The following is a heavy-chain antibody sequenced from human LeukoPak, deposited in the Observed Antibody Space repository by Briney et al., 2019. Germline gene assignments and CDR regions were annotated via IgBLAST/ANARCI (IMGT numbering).Heavy chain of an antibody. CDR1: GFTFSDYY. J-gene: IGHJ1*01. CDR2: ISSSGSTI. D-gene: IGHD2-15*01. V-gene: IGHV3-11*04. Sequence: GGSLRLSCAASGFTFSDYYMSWIRQAPGKGLEWVSYISSSGSTIYYADSVKGRFTISRDNAKNSLYLQMNTLRAEDTAVYYCARTIGYCSGGSCYPEYFQHWGQGTLVTVSS. CDR3: ARTIGYCSGGSCYPEYFQH.